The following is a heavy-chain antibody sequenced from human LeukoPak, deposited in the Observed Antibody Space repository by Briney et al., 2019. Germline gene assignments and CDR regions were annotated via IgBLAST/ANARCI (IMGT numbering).Heavy chain of an antibody. D-gene: IGHD3-3*01. V-gene: IGHV4-39*07. Sequence: SETLSLTCTVSGGSISSSSYYWGWIRQPPGKGLEWIGSIYYSGSTYYNPSLKSRVTIPVDTSKNQFSLKLSSVTAADTAVYYCARGGNYDFWSGYTWEIDYWGQGTLVTVSS. J-gene: IGHJ4*02. CDR3: ARGGNYDFWSGYTWEIDY. CDR2: IYYSGST. CDR1: GGSISSSSYY.